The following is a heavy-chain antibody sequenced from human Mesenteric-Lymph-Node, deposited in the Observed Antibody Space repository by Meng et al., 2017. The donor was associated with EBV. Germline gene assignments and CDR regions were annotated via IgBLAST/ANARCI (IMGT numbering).Heavy chain of an antibody. V-gene: IGHV4-30-4*01. CDR2: ICYNGST. D-gene: IGHD3-22*01. CDR3: ARNRGNYDSRGFLDS. Sequence: QVQLQESGPGLVKPSQTLSLPCAVSGGSINSGGYCWSWIRQPPGRGLEWIGYICYNGSTDYSPSLKGRVSVSVDTSKNHFSLRLTSMTGADTAVYYCARNRGNYDSRGFLDSWGQGTLVTVSS. J-gene: IGHJ4*02. CDR1: GGSINSGGYC.